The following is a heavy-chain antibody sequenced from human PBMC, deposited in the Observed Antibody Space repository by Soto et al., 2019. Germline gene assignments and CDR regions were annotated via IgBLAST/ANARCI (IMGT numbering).Heavy chain of an antibody. J-gene: IGHJ4*02. CDR2: IDPSDSQT. CDR3: ARQIYDSDTGPNFQYYFDS. D-gene: IGHD3-22*01. CDR1: GYSFAGYW. V-gene: IGHV5-10-1*01. Sequence: GESLKISCNGSGYSFAGYWIAWVRQKPWKGLEWMGRIDPSDSQTYYSPSFRGHVTISVTKSITTVFLQWSSLRASDTAMYYCARQIYDSDTGPNFQYYFDSWGQGTPVTVSS.